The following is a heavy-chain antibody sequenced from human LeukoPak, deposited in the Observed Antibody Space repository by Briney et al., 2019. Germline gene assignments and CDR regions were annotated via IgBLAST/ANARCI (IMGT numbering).Heavy chain of an antibody. J-gene: IGHJ4*02. CDR2: ISGSGDST. CDR1: GFTFSSYA. D-gene: IGHD4-17*01. Sequence: GGSLRLSCAGSGFTFSSYAMSWVRQAPGKGLEWVSGISGSGDSTYYADSVKGRFTISRDNSKNTLYLQMNSLRAEDTAVYYCARGRMTTAMFDYWGQGTLVTVSS. CDR3: ARGRMTTAMFDY. V-gene: IGHV3-23*01.